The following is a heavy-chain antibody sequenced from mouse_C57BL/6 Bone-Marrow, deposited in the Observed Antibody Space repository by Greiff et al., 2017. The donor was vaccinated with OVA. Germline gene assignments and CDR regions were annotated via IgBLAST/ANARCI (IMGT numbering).Heavy chain of an antibody. J-gene: IGHJ2*01. V-gene: IGHV1-53*01. Sequence: QVQLKQPGTELVKPGASVKLSCKASGYTFTSYWMHWVKQRPGQGLEWIGNINPSNGGTNYNEKFKSKATLTVDKSSSTAYMQLSSLTSEDSAVYYCARGDSSGSLYYFDYWGQGTTLTVSS. CDR3: ARGDSSGSLYYFDY. D-gene: IGHD3-2*02. CDR1: GYTFTSYW. CDR2: INPSNGGT.